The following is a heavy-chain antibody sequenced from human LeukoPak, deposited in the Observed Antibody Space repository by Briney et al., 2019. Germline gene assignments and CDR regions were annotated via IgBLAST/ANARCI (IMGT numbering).Heavy chain of an antibody. J-gene: IGHJ3*02. CDR3: AKVAGVVTPDAFDI. D-gene: IGHD2-21*02. V-gene: IGHV3-53*05. Sequence: GGSLRLSCTASGFTVSSNYMSWVRQAPGKGLEWVSVIYSGGSTYYADSVKGRFTISRDNSKNSLYLQMNSLRAEDTALYYCAKVAGVVTPDAFDIWGQGTMVTVSS. CDR1: GFTVSSNY. CDR2: IYSGGST.